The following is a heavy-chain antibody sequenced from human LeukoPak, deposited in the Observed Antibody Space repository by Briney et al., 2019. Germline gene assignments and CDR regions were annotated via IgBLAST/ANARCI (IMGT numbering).Heavy chain of an antibody. CDR2: ISPNSGGT. J-gene: IGHJ6*03. D-gene: IGHD2-2*02. CDR3: ARNIVVVPAAIFDYYYYYMDV. CDR1: GYIFTDYY. V-gene: IGHV1/OR15-1*04. Sequence: ASVKVSCKASGYIFTDYYMHWVRQAPGQELGWMGRISPNSGGTNYAQKLQGRVTMTTDTSTSTAYMELRSLRSDDTAVYYCARNIVVVPAAIFDYYYYYMDVWGKGTTVTMSS.